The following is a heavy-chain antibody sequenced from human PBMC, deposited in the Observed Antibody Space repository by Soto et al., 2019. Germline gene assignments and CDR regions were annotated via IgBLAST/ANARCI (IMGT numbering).Heavy chain of an antibody. J-gene: IGHJ6*03. V-gene: IGHV3-23*01. Sequence: GGSLRLSCAASGFTFSSYAMSWVRQAPGKGLEWVSAISGSGGSTYYADSVKGRFTISRDNSKNTLYLQMNSLRAEDTAVYYCAKSIAAQPVDYYYMDVWGKGTTVTVSS. CDR3: AKSIAAQPVDYYYMDV. CDR1: GFTFSSYA. CDR2: ISGSGGST. D-gene: IGHD6-6*01.